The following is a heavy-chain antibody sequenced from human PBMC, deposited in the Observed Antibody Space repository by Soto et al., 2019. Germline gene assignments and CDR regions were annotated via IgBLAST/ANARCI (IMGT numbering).Heavy chain of an antibody. CDR3: AKETRSRAVTATRVNGMDV. CDR1: GFSFSDFG. V-gene: IGHV3-30*18. CDR2: ISHDGSNQ. Sequence: QVQLVESGGGVVQPGRSLRLSSAPSGFSFSDFGMHWVRQAPGKGLEWVAAISHDGSNQYYGDSVKGRFSISRDHSNNRLYLQMNNLKVEDSAIYYCAKETRSRAVTATRVNGMDVWGQGTTVTVSS. D-gene: IGHD2-21*02. J-gene: IGHJ6*02.